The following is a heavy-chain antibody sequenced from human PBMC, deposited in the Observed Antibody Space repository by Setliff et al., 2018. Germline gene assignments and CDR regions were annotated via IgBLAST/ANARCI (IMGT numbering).Heavy chain of an antibody. V-gene: IGHV1-18*01. D-gene: IGHD2-2*01. CDR3: ERLVRYCSTTSCQRTSGDDF. CDR2: ISAYSGNT. CDR1: GYTFSNYG. Sequence: ASVKVSCKASGYTFSNYGITWVRQAPGQGLEWMGWISAYSGNTKHALKLQGRVTMTTDTSTTTAYLDLRSLRSDDTAVYYCERLVRYCSTTSCQRTSGDDFWGLGTLVTVSS. J-gene: IGHJ4*02.